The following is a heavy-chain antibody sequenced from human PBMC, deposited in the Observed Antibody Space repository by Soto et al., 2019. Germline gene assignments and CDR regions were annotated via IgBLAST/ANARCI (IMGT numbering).Heavy chain of an antibody. CDR1: EYTFTDYY. D-gene: IGHD6-19*01. CDR2: INPSGSGT. CDR3: AATVAGTDYYYYGMDV. V-gene: IGHV1-46*01. Sequence: ASVKVSCKSSEYTFTDYYVHWVRQAPGQGLEWLGLINPSGSGTSYAQKFQGRVTMTRDASTSTVYMELSSLRSEDTAVYYCAATVAGTDYYYYGMDVWGQGTTVTVSS. J-gene: IGHJ6*02.